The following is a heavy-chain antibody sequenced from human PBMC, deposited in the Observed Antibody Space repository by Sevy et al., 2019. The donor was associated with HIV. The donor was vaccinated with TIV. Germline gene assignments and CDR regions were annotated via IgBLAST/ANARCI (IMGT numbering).Heavy chain of an antibody. CDR2: IHPDDSDT. V-gene: IGHV5-51*01. Sequence: GESLKISCKAVGFILTHCWIGWVRQVPGKGLEWMGIIHPDDSDTRYSPSFQGQVTISVDNFISTAYLEWTSLKASDTAMYYCARLHCRPGTPLWFGERRQQKGWFDSWGQGTLVTVSS. CDR1: GFILTHCW. D-gene: IGHD3-10*01. CDR3: ARLHCRPGTPLWFGERRQQKGWFDS. J-gene: IGHJ5*01.